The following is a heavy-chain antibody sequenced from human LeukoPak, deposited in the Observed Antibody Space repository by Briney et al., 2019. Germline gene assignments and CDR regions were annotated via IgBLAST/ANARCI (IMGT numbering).Heavy chain of an antibody. D-gene: IGHD3-22*01. Sequence: SSETLSLTCTVSGGSISSYYWNWIRQPAGKGLEWIGRIYTSGSTNYNPSLKSRVTMSVDTSKNQFSLNLTSVTAADTAVYYCARTSHYYDSSGYYSPFDYWGQGTLVTVSS. CDR1: GGSISSYY. CDR3: ARTSHYYDSSGYYSPFDY. CDR2: IYTSGST. J-gene: IGHJ4*02. V-gene: IGHV4-4*07.